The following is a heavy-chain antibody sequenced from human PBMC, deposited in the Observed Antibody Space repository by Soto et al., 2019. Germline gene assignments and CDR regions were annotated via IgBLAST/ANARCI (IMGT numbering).Heavy chain of an antibody. J-gene: IGHJ6*02. CDR2: IYHSGST. CDR3: ARFRTIYYGMDV. Sequence: PSETLSLTCAVSGGSISSGGYSWSWIRQPPGKGLEWIGYIYHSGSTYYYPSLKSRVTISVDRSKNQFSLKLSSVTAADTAVYYCARFRTIYYGMDVRGQGTKVTVSS. CDR1: GGSISSGGYS. D-gene: IGHD3-3*01. V-gene: IGHV4-30-2*01.